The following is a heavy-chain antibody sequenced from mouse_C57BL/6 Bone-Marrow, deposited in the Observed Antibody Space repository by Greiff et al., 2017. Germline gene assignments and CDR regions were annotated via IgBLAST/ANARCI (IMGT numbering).Heavy chain of an antibody. CDR1: GYTFTSYW. CDR2: IYPGSGST. J-gene: IGHJ2*01. V-gene: IGHV1-55*01. CDR3: ARRGWLLRDFDY. D-gene: IGHD2-3*01. Sequence: QVQLQQPGAELVKPGASVTMSCKASGYTFTSYWINWVKQRPGQGLEWIGDIYPGSGSTNYNEKFKSKATLTVDTSASTAYMQLSSLTSVDSAVYYCARRGWLLRDFDYWGQGTTLTVSS.